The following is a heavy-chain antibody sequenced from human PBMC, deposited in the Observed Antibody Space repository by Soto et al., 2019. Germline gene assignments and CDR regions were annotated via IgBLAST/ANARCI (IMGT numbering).Heavy chain of an antibody. CDR1: GFTFSAYA. CDR2: IDGSGGST. Sequence: EVQLLESGGDFVHPGGSLRLSCAASGFTFSAYAMSWVRQAPGKGLEWVSSIDGSGGSTYYADSVKGRFTISRDNSKNTLYLQMNSLRAEDTAVYYCARGVPITPGTFDYRGQGTLVTVSS. CDR3: ARGVPITPGTFDY. J-gene: IGHJ4*02. D-gene: IGHD5-12*01. V-gene: IGHV3-23*01.